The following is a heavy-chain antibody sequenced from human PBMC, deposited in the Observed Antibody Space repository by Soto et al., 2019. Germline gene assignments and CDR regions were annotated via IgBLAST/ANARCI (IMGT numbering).Heavy chain of an antibody. CDR2: IYHSGST. D-gene: IGHD6-13*01. Sequence: ETLSLTCAVSGGSISSSNWWSWVRQPPGKGLEWIGEIYHSGSTNYNPSLKSRVTISVDKSKNQFSLKLSSVTAADTAVYYCARSGKIAAAGYYYYYGMDVWGQGTTVTVSS. CDR1: GGSISSSNW. V-gene: IGHV4-4*02. CDR3: ARSGKIAAAGYYYYYGMDV. J-gene: IGHJ6*02.